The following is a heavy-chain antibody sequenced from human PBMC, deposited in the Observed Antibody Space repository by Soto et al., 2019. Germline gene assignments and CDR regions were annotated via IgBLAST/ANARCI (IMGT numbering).Heavy chain of an antibody. Sequence: ASVKVSCKASGYTFTGHYMHWVRQAPGQGLEWMGWINPNSGGTNYAQKFQGRVTMTRDTSISTAYMELSRLRSDDTAVYYCARVGTRSITMIVNYWGQGTLVTVSS. CDR2: INPNSGGT. V-gene: IGHV1-2*02. D-gene: IGHD3-22*01. CDR3: ARVGTRSITMIVNY. J-gene: IGHJ4*02. CDR1: GYTFTGHY.